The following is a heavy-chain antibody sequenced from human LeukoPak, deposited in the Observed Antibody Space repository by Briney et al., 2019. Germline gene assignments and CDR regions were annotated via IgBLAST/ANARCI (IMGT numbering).Heavy chain of an antibody. CDR1: GCTFSSYW. Sequence: GGSLRLSCAASGCTFSSYWMSWVRQAPGKGLEWVANIKQDGSEKYYVDSVKGRFTISRDNAKNSLYLQMNSLRAEDTAVYYCARVGRLYYAFWSGYFDYWGQGTLVTVSS. D-gene: IGHD3-3*01. CDR3: ARVGRLYYAFWSGYFDY. J-gene: IGHJ4*02. CDR2: IKQDGSEK. V-gene: IGHV3-7*01.